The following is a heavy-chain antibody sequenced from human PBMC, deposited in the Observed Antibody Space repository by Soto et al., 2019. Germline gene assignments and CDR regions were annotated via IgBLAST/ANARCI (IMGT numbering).Heavy chain of an antibody. CDR2: ISSSSSYI. D-gene: IGHD3-3*01. CDR1: GFTFSSYS. J-gene: IGHJ4*02. V-gene: IGHV3-21*01. CDR3: ARDQGNPDHWYYDFWSGYPPYYFDY. Sequence: GGSLRLSCAASGFTFSSYSMNWVRQAPGKGLEWVSSISSSSSYIYYADSVKGRFTISRDNAKNSLYLQMNSLRAEDTAVYYCARDQGNPDHWYYDFWSGYPPYYFDYWGQGTLVTVSS.